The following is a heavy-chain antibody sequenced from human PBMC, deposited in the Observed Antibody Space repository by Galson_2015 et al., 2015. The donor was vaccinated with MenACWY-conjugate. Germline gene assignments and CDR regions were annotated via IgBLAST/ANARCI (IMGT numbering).Heavy chain of an antibody. Sequence: SLRLSCAASGFTFSTYWMHWVRQAPGKGLVWVSRINSDGSSTTYADSVKGRFTISRDNAENTLYLQMNSLRAEDTAVYYCARAGARYSRSSGYSWFDPWGQGTLVTVSS. J-gene: IGHJ5*02. CDR3: ARAGARYSRSSGYSWFDP. D-gene: IGHD6-6*01. CDR2: INSDGSST. CDR1: GFTFSTYW. V-gene: IGHV3-74*01.